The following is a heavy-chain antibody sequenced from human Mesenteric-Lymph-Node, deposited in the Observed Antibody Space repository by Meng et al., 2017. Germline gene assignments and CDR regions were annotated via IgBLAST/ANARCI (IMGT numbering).Heavy chain of an antibody. CDR3: ARGSWATGDEY. Sequence: SETLSLTCTVSGDSISSTSYYWSWIRQPTGKGLEWIRRIFLSGSTNYNPSLRGRVTISIDTSKSQFSLKLNSVTAADTAVYYCARGSWATGDEYWGQGTLVTVSS. D-gene: IGHD2-15*01. CDR2: IFLSGST. CDR1: GDSISSTSYY. J-gene: IGHJ4*02. V-gene: IGHV4-61*02.